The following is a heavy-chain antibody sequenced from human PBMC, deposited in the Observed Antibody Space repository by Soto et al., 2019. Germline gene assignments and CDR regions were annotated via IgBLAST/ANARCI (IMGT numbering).Heavy chain of an antibody. J-gene: IGHJ6*02. D-gene: IGHD2-8*02. CDR3: VRWATGASCHGMDV. CDR1: GGSISSYY. CDR2: IYSSGST. Sequence: QVQLQESGPGLVKPSETLSLTCTVSGGSISSYYWSWIRQPAGKGLEWIGRIYSSGSTNYNDSLRSRITLSVDTSKNQFSLVLTSATAAHTAVYYCVRWATGASCHGMDVWGQGATVTVSS. V-gene: IGHV4-4*07.